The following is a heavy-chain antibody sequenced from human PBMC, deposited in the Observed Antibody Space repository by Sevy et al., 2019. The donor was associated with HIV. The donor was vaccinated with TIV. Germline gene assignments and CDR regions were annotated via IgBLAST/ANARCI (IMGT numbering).Heavy chain of an antibody. CDR3: ARGPSMDY. CDR1: GFNFNIYS. J-gene: IGHJ4*02. Sequence: GEYLKISCAASGFNFNIYSLNWVRQSPGKGLQWVSLISKSGSDIFYADSVKGRFTISRDNAKNSLYLQMTSLRSDDTGVYFCARGPSMDYWGQGTLVTVSS. CDR2: ISKSGSDI. V-gene: IGHV3-21*01.